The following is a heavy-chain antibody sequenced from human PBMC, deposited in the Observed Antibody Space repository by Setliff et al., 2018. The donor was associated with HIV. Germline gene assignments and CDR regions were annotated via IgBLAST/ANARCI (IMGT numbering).Heavy chain of an antibody. Sequence: GESLKISCGASGLTFSTSYMTWLRQAPGKGLEWVAGIRPDASNKYYVDSVKGRFTISRDNDKKSLYLQMNSLRVEDTAVYYCARDPAYGAIDYWGQGTLVTVS. J-gene: IGHJ4*02. V-gene: IGHV3-7*03. CDR2: IRPDASNK. D-gene: IGHD4-17*01. CDR1: GLTFSTSY. CDR3: ARDPAYGAIDY.